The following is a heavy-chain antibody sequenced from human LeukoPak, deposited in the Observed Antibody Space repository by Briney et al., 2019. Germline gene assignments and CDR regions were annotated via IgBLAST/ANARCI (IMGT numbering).Heavy chain of an antibody. Sequence: ASVKVSCKASGYTFTGYYMHWVRLAPGQGLEWMGRINPNSGGTNYAQKFQGRVTMTRDTSISTAYMELSRLRSDDTAVYYCARITIFGVVNRSGIDYWGQGTLVTVSS. J-gene: IGHJ4*02. V-gene: IGHV1-2*06. CDR2: INPNSGGT. CDR3: ARITIFGVVNRSGIDY. D-gene: IGHD3-3*01. CDR1: GYTFTGYY.